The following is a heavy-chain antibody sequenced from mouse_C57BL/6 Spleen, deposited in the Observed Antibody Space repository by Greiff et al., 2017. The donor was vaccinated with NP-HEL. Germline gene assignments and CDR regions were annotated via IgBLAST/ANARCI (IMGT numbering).Heavy chain of an antibody. CDR3: ARGEPPYDYDGDYYAMDY. D-gene: IGHD2-4*01. CDR2: ISSGSSTI. Sequence: DVMLVESGGGLVKPGGSLKLSCAASGFTFSDYGMHWVRQAPEKGLEWVAYISSGSSTIYYADTVKGRFTISRDNAKNTLFLQMTSLRSEDTAMYYCARGEPPYDYDGDYYAMDYWGQGTSVTVSS. J-gene: IGHJ4*01. CDR1: GFTFSDYG. V-gene: IGHV5-17*01.